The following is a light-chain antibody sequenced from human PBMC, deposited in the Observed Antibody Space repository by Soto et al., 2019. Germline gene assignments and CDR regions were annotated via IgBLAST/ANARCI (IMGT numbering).Light chain of an antibody. CDR1: SSDVGGYNY. CDR2: EVS. Sequence: ALTQPPSASGSPGQSVTISCTGTSSDVGGYNYVSWYQHHPGKAPKVMVYEVSKRPSGVPDRFSGSKSGNTASLTVSGLQAEDEADYYCSSRAGSAPYVFGTGTKVTVL. V-gene: IGLV2-8*01. CDR3: SSRAGSAPYV. J-gene: IGLJ1*01.